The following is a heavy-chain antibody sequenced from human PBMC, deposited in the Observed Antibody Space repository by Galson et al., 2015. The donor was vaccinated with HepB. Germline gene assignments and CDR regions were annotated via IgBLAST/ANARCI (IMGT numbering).Heavy chain of an antibody. CDR2: IRYDETNK. J-gene: IGHJ4*02. CDR1: GFSFSSFG. Sequence: SLRLSCAASGFSFSSFGMHWVRQAPGKGLEWVAFIRYDETNKYYVDSVKGRFTISRDNSKNSLYLQMNSLRAEDTAVYYCARDLFDKAADYWGQGTLVTVSS. CDR3: ARDLFDKAADY. V-gene: IGHV3-30*02. D-gene: IGHD3-10*02.